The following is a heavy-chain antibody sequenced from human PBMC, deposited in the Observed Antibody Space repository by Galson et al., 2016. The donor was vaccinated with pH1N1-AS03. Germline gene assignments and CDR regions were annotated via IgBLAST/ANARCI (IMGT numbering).Heavy chain of an antibody. CDR1: GGTFSSDG. CDR3: AREVSHGSGRRDVLDF. V-gene: IGHV1-69*13. Sequence: SVKVSCKASGGTFSSDGISWVRQAPGQGPEWMGGIIPMIGTANYAQKFQGRVTITADESTSTAYMAMSSLTSEDPAVYYCAREVSHGSGRRDVLDFWGQGTMVTVSS. J-gene: IGHJ3*01. CDR2: IIPMIGTA. D-gene: IGHD3-10*01.